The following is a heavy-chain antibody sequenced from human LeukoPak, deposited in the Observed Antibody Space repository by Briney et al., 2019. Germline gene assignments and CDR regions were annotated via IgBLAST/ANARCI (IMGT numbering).Heavy chain of an antibody. J-gene: IGHJ6*03. Sequence: GGSLRLSCAASGFTFSSYGIHWVRQAPGKGLEWVALISYDGSNEYYADSVKGRFTISRDNSKNTLYMQMNSLRAEDTALYYCAKGGYSSLGYYYYMDVWGKGTTVTVSS. CDR1: GFTFSSYG. V-gene: IGHV3-30*18. CDR2: ISYDGSNE. D-gene: IGHD6-13*01. CDR3: AKGGYSSLGYYYYMDV.